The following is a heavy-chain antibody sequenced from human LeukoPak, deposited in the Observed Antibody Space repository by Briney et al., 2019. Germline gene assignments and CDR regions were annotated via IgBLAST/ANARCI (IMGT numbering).Heavy chain of an antibody. V-gene: IGHV3-20*04. CDR1: GFTFDDYG. CDR2: INWNGGCT. Sequence: PGGSLRLSCAASGFTFDDYGMSWVRQAPGKGLEWVSGINWNGGCTGYADSVKGRFTISRDNSKNTLYLQMNSPRAEDTAVYYCAKGEQWLVRFDPWGQGTLVTVSS. CDR3: AKGEQWLVRFDP. J-gene: IGHJ5*02. D-gene: IGHD6-19*01.